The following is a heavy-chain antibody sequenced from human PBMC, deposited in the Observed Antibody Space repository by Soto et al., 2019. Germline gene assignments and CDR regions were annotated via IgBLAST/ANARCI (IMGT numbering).Heavy chain of an antibody. CDR2: ISGSGGST. D-gene: IGHD2-2*02. V-gene: IGHV3-23*01. CDR3: ASYCSSTSCYRPFDY. Sequence: GGSLRLSCAASGFTFSSYAMSWVRQAPGKGLEWVSAISGSGGSTYYADSVKGRFTISRDNSKNTLYLQMNSLRAEDTAVYYCASYCSSTSCYRPFDYWGQGTLVTVSS. J-gene: IGHJ4*02. CDR1: GFTFSSYA.